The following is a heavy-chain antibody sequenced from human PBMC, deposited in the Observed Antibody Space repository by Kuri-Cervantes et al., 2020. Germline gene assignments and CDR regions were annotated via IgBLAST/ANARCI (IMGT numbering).Heavy chain of an antibody. V-gene: IGHV3-53*01. CDR1: EFTGNSSY. CDR3: AKLGLGY. Sequence: GGSLRLSCAASEFTGNSSYMSWVRQAPGKGLEWVSVIFGGGRTHYADSVKGRFTISRDHSKHTLHLQMNSLRVEDTAVYYCAKLGLGYWGHGTLVTVSS. CDR2: IFGGGRT. J-gene: IGHJ4*01. D-gene: IGHD6-13*01.